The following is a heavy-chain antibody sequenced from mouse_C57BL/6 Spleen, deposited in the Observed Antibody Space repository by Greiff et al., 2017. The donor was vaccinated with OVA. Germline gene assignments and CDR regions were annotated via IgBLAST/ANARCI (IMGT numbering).Heavy chain of an antibody. CDR2: IDPSDSYT. CDR3: ARWAGRYYYAMDD. D-gene: IGHD3-1*01. Sequence: QVQLQQPGAELVMPGASVKLSCKASGYTFTSYWMHWVKQRPGQGLEWIGEIDPSDSYTNYNQKFKGNSTLTVDKSSSTAYMQLSSLTSEDSAVYYCARWAGRYYYAMDDWGQGTSGTVSS. CDR1: GYTFTSYW. J-gene: IGHJ4*01. V-gene: IGHV1-69*01.